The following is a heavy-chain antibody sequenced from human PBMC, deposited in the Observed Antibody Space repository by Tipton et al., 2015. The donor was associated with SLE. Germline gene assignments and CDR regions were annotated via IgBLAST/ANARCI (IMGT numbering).Heavy chain of an antibody. J-gene: IGHJ3*01. V-gene: IGHV3-33*01. Sequence: SLRLSCVASGFSFSTKNMHWVRQAPGKGLEWVGVIWYDGSGEHYADSVKGRFTISRDNSKNTLYLQMNGLRAEDTAVYYCARQGYKGWGQGTTVTVSS. CDR1: GFSFSTKN. CDR2: IWYDGSGE. D-gene: IGHD5-18*01. CDR3: ARQGYKG.